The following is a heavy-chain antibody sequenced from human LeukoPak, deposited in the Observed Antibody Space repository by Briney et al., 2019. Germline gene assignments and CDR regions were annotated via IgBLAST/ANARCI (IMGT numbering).Heavy chain of an antibody. D-gene: IGHD6-19*01. Sequence: SETLSLTCAVYGGSFSGYYWSWIRQPPGKGLEWIGEINHSGSTNYNPSLKSRVTISVDTSKNQFSLKLSSVTAAATAVYYCARVRQWLVGGPFDYWGQGTLVTVSS. J-gene: IGHJ4*02. V-gene: IGHV4-34*01. CDR1: GGSFSGYY. CDR3: ARVRQWLVGGPFDY. CDR2: INHSGST.